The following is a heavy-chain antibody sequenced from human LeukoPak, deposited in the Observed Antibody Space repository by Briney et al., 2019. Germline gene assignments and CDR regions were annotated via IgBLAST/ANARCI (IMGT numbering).Heavy chain of an antibody. J-gene: IGHJ6*03. Sequence: SETLSLTCTVSGGSISSSSYYWGWIRQPPGKGLEWIGSIYYSGNTYYNPSLKSRVTISVDTSKNQFSLKLSSVTAADTAVYYCARTTEGGYTYGYFYYYYMDVWGKGTTVTISS. CDR2: IYYSGNT. CDR1: GGSISSSSYY. CDR3: ARTTEGGYTYGYFYYYYMDV. V-gene: IGHV4-39*07. D-gene: IGHD5-18*01.